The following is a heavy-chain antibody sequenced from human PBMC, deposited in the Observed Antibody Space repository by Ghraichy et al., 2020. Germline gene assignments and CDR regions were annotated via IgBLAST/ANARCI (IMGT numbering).Heavy chain of an antibody. D-gene: IGHD4-17*01. CDR1: GFTFSRHW. CDR2: IKSDGSDI. V-gene: IGHV3-7*01. Sequence: GGSLRLSCAASGFTFSRHWMSWVRQTPGKGLEGVASIKSDGSDIFYVDSVKGRFTISRDNAKNSVSLEMNSLRVEDTAVYYCARDPYGDYKYGGTDYWGQGTLVSVSS. J-gene: IGHJ4*02. CDR3: ARDPYGDYKYGGTDY.